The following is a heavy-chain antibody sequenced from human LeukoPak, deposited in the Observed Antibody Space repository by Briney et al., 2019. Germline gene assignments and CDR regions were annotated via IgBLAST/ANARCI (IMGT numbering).Heavy chain of an antibody. CDR2: IYSGGST. CDR1: GFTVSSNH. J-gene: IGHJ4*02. D-gene: IGHD1-1*01. CDR3: ARGPAGYN. V-gene: IGHV3-53*01. Sequence: GGSLRLSCAASGFTVSSNHMSWVRQAPGKGLEWVSVIYSGGSTDYADSVKGRFAISRDNLKNTLYLQMNTLRAEDTAVYYCARGPAGYNWGQGTLVTVSS.